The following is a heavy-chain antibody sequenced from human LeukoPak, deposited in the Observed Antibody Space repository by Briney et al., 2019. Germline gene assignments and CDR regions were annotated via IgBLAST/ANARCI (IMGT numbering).Heavy chain of an antibody. CDR1: GFTFSDYY. Sequence: GGSLRLSCAASGFTFSDYYMSWIRQAPGKGLEWLTYISSSGSTIYYADSVKGRFTMSRDNAKNSLYLQMNSLRAEDTAVYYCAKDGYCSSTSCYGPTLFDYWGQGTLVTVSS. CDR3: AKDGYCSSTSCYGPTLFDY. CDR2: ISSSGSTI. V-gene: IGHV3-11*04. J-gene: IGHJ4*02. D-gene: IGHD2-2*03.